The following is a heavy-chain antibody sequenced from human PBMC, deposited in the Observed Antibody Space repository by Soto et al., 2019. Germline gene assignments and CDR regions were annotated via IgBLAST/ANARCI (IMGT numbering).Heavy chain of an antibody. D-gene: IGHD6-19*01. J-gene: IGHJ6*02. CDR3: ARELGFDAVARVDV. V-gene: IGHV3-48*01. Sequence: EVQLVESGGGLVQPGGSLRLSCTASGVTFSSHRMVWVRQAPGKGLEWVSYISSGSSSIYYADSVKGLFTTSRDNAKNATSLPMNSLSVEDTGVYYCARELGFDAVARVDVWGQGTTVTVCS. CDR1: GVTFSSHR. CDR2: ISSGSSSI.